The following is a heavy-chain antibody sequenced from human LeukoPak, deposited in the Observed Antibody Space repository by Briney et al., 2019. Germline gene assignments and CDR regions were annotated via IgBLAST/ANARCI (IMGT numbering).Heavy chain of an antibody. J-gene: IGHJ5*02. CDR1: GFTFSSYA. V-gene: IGHV4-39*07. Sequence: GSLRLSCAASGFTFSSYAMSWVRQPPGKEVEWIGSINYSGRTYYKPSLKSRVTISIDTSKNQFSLKLTSATAADTAIYYCARVIAIFGVATRRPLSGIDWFDPWGQGTLVIVSS. CDR3: ARVIAIFGVATRRPLSGIDWFDP. D-gene: IGHD3-3*01. CDR2: INYSGRT.